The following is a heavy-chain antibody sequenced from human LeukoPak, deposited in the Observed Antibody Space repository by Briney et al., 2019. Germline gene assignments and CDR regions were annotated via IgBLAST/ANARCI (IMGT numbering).Heavy chain of an antibody. V-gene: IGHV3-23*01. J-gene: IGHJ4*02. CDR1: GFTFSSYA. CDR2: ISDSGGST. Sequence: GGSLRLSCAASGFTFSSYAMTWVRQAPGKGLEWVSTISDSGGSTYYADYVKGRSTNTRDNSKNTLYLQMNSLRAEDTAVYYCAPSAFDYWGQGTLVTVSS. CDR3: APSAFDY.